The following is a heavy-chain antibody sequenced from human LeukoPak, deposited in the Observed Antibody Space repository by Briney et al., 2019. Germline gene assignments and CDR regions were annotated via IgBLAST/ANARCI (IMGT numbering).Heavy chain of an antibody. Sequence: GGSLRLSCAASRFTFSSYGMHWVRQAPGKGLEWVSSISSSSSYICYADSVKGRFTISRDNAKNSLYLQMNSLRAEDTAVYYCARDPGESIAARGTPDYWGQGTLVTVSS. V-gene: IGHV3-21*01. J-gene: IGHJ4*02. CDR2: ISSSSSYI. CDR3: ARDPGESIAARGTPDY. D-gene: IGHD6-6*01. CDR1: RFTFSSYG.